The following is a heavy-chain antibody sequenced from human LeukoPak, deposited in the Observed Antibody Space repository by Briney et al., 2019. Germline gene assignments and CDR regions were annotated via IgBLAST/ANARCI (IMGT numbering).Heavy chain of an antibody. D-gene: IGHD4-17*01. CDR2: IQYDGSNQ. V-gene: IGHV3-30*02. J-gene: IGHJ4*02. Sequence: GGSLRLSCAASRFTFSSYGMHWVRQAPGKGLEWVAYIQYDGSNQQYADSVKGRFSISRDSSKNILYLQMNSLRAEDTAVYYCAKGGTSVTRYVDYWGQGTLVTVSS. CDR3: AKGGTSVTRYVDY. CDR1: RFTFSSYG.